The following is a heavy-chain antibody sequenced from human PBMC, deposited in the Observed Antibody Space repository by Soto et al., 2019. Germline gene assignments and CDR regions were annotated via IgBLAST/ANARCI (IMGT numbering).Heavy chain of an antibody. D-gene: IGHD2-2*01. CDR2: IRSKAYGGTT. CDR3: TRDKGYCSSTSCYVLDY. Sequence: GGPLRLSCTASGFTFGDYAMSCFRQAPGKGLEWVGFIRSKAYGGTTEYAASVKGRFTISRDDSKSIAYLQMNSLKTEDTAVYYCTRDKGYCSSTSCYVLDYWGQGTLVTVSS. V-gene: IGHV3-49*03. J-gene: IGHJ4*02. CDR1: GFTFGDYA.